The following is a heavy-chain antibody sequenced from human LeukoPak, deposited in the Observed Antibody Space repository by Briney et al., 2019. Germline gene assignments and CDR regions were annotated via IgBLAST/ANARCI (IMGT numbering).Heavy chain of an antibody. J-gene: IGHJ4*02. D-gene: IGHD6-13*01. V-gene: IGHV4-39*01. CDR3: ARRTEGSSWDAFDY. CDR1: GGSVSSGSYY. Sequence: SGTLSLTCTVSGGSVSSGSYYWSWIRQPPGKGLEWIGSIYYSGSTYYNPSLKSRVTISVDTSKNQFSLKLSSVTAADTAVYYCARRTEGSSWDAFDYWGQGTLVTVSS. CDR2: IYYSGST.